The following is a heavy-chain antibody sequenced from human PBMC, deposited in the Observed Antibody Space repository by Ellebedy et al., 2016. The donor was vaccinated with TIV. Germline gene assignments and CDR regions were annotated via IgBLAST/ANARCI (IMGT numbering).Heavy chain of an antibody. J-gene: IGHJ4*02. CDR1: GFMLTSYV. CDR3: AKGEGGGYWK. V-gene: IGHV3-23*01. Sequence: PGGSLRLSCAASGFMLTSYVMYWARQAPGQGLEWVSGVTGSGSATYYADSVKGRFTISSDNSKNTLYLQMNSLRDEDTAVYYCAKGEGGGYWKWGQGTLVTVSS. CDR2: VTGSGSAT. D-gene: IGHD1-26*01.